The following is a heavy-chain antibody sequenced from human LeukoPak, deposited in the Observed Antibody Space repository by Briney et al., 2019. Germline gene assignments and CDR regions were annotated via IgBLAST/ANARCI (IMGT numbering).Heavy chain of an antibody. V-gene: IGHV4-4*09. CDR2: IYTSGST. Sequence: SETPSLTCTVSGGSISSYYWSWIRQPPGKGLEWIGYIYTSGSTNYNPPLKSRVTISVDTSKNQFSLKLSSVTAADTAVYYCANLNWNYYWFDPWGQGTLVTVSS. J-gene: IGHJ5*02. D-gene: IGHD1-7*01. CDR3: ANLNWNYYWFDP. CDR1: GGSISSYY.